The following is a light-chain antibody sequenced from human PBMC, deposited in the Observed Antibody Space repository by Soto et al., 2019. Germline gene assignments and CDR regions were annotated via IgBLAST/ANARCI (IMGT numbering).Light chain of an antibody. CDR3: QSYDATNQV. CDR1: SGSIASNY. V-gene: IGLV6-57*01. Sequence: NFMLTQPHSVSESPGKTVIISCTRSSGSIASNYVQLYQQRPGSSPTTVIYEDNQRPSWVPDRFSGSIDSSSNSAPLTISGLETEDEADYFCQSYDATNQVFGGGTKVTVL. CDR2: EDN. J-gene: IGLJ3*02.